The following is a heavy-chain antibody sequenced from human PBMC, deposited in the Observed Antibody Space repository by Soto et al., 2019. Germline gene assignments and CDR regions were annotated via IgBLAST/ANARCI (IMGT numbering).Heavy chain of an antibody. J-gene: IGHJ6*02. D-gene: IGHD2-15*01. CDR1: GFTFSSYG. Sequence: GESLRLSCAASGFTFSSYGMHWVRQAQGKGLEWVAVIWYDGSNKYYADSVKGRFTISRDNSKNTLYLQMNSLRDEDTAVYYCARDPSRVAATYYYYYGMDVWGQGTTVTVSS. V-gene: IGHV3-33*01. CDR2: IWYDGSNK. CDR3: ARDPSRVAATYYYYYGMDV.